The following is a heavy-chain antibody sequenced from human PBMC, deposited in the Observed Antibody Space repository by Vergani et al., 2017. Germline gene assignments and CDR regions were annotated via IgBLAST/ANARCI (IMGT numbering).Heavy chain of an antibody. V-gene: IGHV3-21*01. CDR1: GFTFSSYA. Sequence: EVQLLESGGGLVQPGGPLSLSCAASGFTFSSYALSWVRQAPGKGLAGVSAISSSSSYIYYADSVKGRFTISRDNAKNSLYLQMNSLRAEDTAVYYCARDGGPTVTSPNDYWGQGTLVTVSS. CDR2: ISSSSSYI. CDR3: ARDGGPTVTSPNDY. D-gene: IGHD4-17*01. J-gene: IGHJ4*02.